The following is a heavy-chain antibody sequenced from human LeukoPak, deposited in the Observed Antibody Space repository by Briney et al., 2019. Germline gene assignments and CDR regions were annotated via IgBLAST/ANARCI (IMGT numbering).Heavy chain of an antibody. CDR1: GGTFSSYA. CDR2: IIPIFGTA. V-gene: IGHV1-69*13. Sequence: GASVKVSCKASGGTFSSYAISWVRQAPGQGLEWMGGIIPIFGTANYAQKFQGRVTITADESTSTAYMELSSLRSEDTAVYYCARDLYDILTGYYLHPGEWGQGTLVTVSS. D-gene: IGHD3-9*01. CDR3: ARDLYDILTGYYLHPGE. J-gene: IGHJ4*02.